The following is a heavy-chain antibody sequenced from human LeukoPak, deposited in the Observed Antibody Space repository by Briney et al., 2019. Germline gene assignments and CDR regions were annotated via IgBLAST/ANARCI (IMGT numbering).Heavy chain of an antibody. J-gene: IGHJ5*02. Sequence: KSGGSQRLSCAASGFTFSDFYMTWIRQAPGKGLEWVSYITSDGITKYYTDSVKGRFTISRDNAKNSLYLQMNSLRAEDTAVYYCARIPSWFDPWGQGTLVTVSS. V-gene: IGHV3-11*01. CDR2: ITSDGITK. CDR1: GFTFSDFY. CDR3: ARIPSWFDP.